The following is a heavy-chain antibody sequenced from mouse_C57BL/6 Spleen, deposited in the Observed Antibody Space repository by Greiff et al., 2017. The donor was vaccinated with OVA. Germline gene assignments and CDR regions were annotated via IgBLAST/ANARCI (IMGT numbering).Heavy chain of an antibody. Sequence: EVKLLESGPGLVKPSQSLSLTCSVTGYSITSGYYWNWIRQFPGNKLEWMGYISYDGSNNYNPSLKNRISITRDTSKKQFFLKLNSVTTEDTATYYCAREGIYYDYGAWFAYWGQGTLVTVSA. CDR2: ISYDGSN. CDR3: AREGIYYDYGAWFAY. V-gene: IGHV3-6*01. CDR1: GYSITSGYY. D-gene: IGHD2-4*01. J-gene: IGHJ3*01.